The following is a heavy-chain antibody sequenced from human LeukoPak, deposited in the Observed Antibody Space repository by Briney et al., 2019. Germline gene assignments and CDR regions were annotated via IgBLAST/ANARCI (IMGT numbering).Heavy chain of an antibody. J-gene: IGHJ4*02. CDR1: GFTFSSYS. CDR2: INSASSAI. V-gene: IGHV3-48*04. CDR3: AREPPRGGLIFDY. D-gene: IGHD3-16*01. Sequence: GGSLRLSCAASGFTFSSYSMNWVRQAPGKGLEWISYINSASSAILYADSVKGRFTISRDNSKNSLYLQMNSLRVEDTAVYYCAREPPRGGLIFDYGGQGTLVTVSS.